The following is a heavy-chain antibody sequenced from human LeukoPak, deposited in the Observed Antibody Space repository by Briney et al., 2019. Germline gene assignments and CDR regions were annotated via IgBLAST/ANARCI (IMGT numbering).Heavy chain of an antibody. CDR2: INPSGGST. V-gene: IGHV1-46*01. Sequence: ASVKVSCKASGYTFTSYYMHWVRQAPGQGLEWMGIINPSGGSTSYAQKFQGRVTMTRDTSTSTVYMELSSLRSEDTAVYYCAREWFGETTPHGWFDPWGQGTLVTVSS. CDR3: AREWFGETTPHGWFDP. CDR1: GYTFTSYY. J-gene: IGHJ5*02. D-gene: IGHD3-10*01.